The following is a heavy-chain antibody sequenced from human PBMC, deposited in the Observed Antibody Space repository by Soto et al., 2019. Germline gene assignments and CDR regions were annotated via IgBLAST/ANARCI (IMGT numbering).Heavy chain of an antibody. Sequence: QVQLVESGGGVVQPGRSLRLSCAASGFTFSSYGMHWVRQAPGKGLEWVAVISYDGSNKYYADSVKGRFTISRDNSKNTLYLQMNSLRAEDTAVYYCAKVPLVPAARSYYGMDVW. CDR1: GFTFSSYG. J-gene: IGHJ6*01. V-gene: IGHV3-30*18. CDR3: AKVPLVPAARSYYGMDV. CDR2: ISYDGSNK. D-gene: IGHD2-2*01.